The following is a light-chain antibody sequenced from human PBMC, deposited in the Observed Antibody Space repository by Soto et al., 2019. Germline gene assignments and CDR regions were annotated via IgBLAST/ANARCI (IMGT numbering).Light chain of an antibody. V-gene: IGKV3-15*01. CDR3: QQLTDWPPQWT. CDR2: GAS. Sequence: EIVMTQSPATLSVSPWERATLYCRAIQSVSSNLAWYQQKPGQAPRLLIYGASTRATGIPARISGSGSGTDFTLTISSLKPEDFAVYYCQQLTDWPPQWTFGQGTKVDI. J-gene: IGKJ1*01. CDR1: QSVSSN.